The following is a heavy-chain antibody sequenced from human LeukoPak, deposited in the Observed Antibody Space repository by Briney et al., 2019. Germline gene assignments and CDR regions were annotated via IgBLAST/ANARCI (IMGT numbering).Heavy chain of an antibody. CDR3: ARDALDGSTSPSRFDY. D-gene: IGHD2-2*01. Sequence: PGGSLRLSCAASGFTFSSYEMNWVRQAPGKGLEWVSYISSSGSTIYYADSVKGRFTISRDNAKNSPYLQMNSLRAEDTAVYYCARDALDGSTSPSRFDYWGQGTLVTVSS. CDR1: GFTFSSYE. CDR2: ISSSGSTI. V-gene: IGHV3-48*03. J-gene: IGHJ4*02.